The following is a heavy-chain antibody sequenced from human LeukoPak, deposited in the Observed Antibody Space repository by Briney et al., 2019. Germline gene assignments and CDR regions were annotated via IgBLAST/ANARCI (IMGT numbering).Heavy chain of an antibody. V-gene: IGHV3-23*01. CDR3: AKDTLDSSGYCFDY. D-gene: IGHD3-22*01. J-gene: IGHJ4*02. Sequence: GGSLRLSCAASGFTFSSYAMSWVRQAPGKGLEWVSAISGSGGSTYYADSVKGRFTISRDNSKNTLYQQMNSLRAEDTAVYYCAKDTLDSSGYCFDYWGQGTLVTVSS. CDR2: ISGSGGST. CDR1: GFTFSSYA.